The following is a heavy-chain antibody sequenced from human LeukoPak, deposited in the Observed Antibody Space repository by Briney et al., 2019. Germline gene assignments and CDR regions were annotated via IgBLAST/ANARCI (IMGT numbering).Heavy chain of an antibody. J-gene: IGHJ3*02. CDR1: GGSISSSSYY. V-gene: IGHV4-39*01. D-gene: IGHD6-13*01. CDR2: IYYRGST. Sequence: PSETLSLTCTVSGGSISSSSYYWGWIRQPPGKGLEWIGSIYYRGSTNYNPSLKSRVTISVDTSKNQYSLKLSSVTAADTAVYYCARSGVFTGYDAFDIWGQGTRVTVSS. CDR3: ARSGVFTGYDAFDI.